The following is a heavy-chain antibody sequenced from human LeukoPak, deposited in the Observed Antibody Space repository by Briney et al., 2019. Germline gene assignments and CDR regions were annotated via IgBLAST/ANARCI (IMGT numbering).Heavy chain of an antibody. CDR3: ARRVGAFDY. J-gene: IGHJ4*02. V-gene: IGHV5-51*01. Sequence: GESLKISCKASGYTFTNYWIGWVRQMPGKGLEWMGIIYPGDSDTRYSPSFRGQVIISADKSIRTAYLQWTSLKASDTAMYYCARRVGAFDYWGQGTLVTVSS. CDR1: GYTFTNYW. D-gene: IGHD1-26*01. CDR2: IYPGDSDT.